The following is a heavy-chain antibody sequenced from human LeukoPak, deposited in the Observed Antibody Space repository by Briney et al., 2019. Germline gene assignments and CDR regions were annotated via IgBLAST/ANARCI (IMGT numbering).Heavy chain of an antibody. CDR2: MNPKSGDT. J-gene: IGHJ5*02. CDR3: ARDSRPMVRGVMGSWFDP. D-gene: IGHD3-10*01. V-gene: IGHV1-8*03. Sequence: ASVKVSCKASGYSFTNYDINWVRQATGQGLEWMGWMNPKSGDTGYSQKFQGRVFITRDTSINTACMELSSLGSDDTAVYYCARDSRPMVRGVMGSWFDPWGQGTLVTVSS. CDR1: GYSFTNYD.